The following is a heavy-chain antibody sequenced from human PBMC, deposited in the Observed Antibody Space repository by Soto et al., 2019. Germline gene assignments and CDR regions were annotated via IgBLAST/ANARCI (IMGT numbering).Heavy chain of an antibody. CDR1: GNSFTTYY. CDR2: INPSGGRT. D-gene: IGHD3-22*01. CDR3: AGLYHYDSSGYYDY. V-gene: IGHV1-46*01. J-gene: IGHJ4*02. Sequence: SVKVSCKASGNSFTTYYMHWVRQAPGQGLEWMGIINPSGGRTTYAQKFQGRVTMTGDTSTSTFHMELSSLTSEDTAVYYCAGLYHYDSSGYYDYWGQGTLVTVSS.